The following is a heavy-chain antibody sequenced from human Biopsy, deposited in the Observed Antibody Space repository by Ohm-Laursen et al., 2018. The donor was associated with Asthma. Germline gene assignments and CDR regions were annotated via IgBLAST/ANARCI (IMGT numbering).Heavy chain of an antibody. J-gene: IGHJ5*02. D-gene: IGHD1-20*01. V-gene: IGHV4-34*01. CDR1: GGYLTGHY. CDR2: IDQSGYT. CDR3: ARAAITGIRGWLDP. Sequence: SQTLSLTCAVYGGYLTGHYWNWIRQPPGKGLEWIGEIDQSGYTNYNPSLKSRVPISADTSKNQFHLNLSSVTAADTAVYFCARAAITGIRGWLDPWGQGTQVTVSS.